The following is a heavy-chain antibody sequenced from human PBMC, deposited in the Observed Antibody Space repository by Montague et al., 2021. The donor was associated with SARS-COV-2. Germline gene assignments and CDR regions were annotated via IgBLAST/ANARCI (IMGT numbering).Heavy chain of an antibody. CDR3: AGGRRPVVVPGAGPAGRAFDI. CDR2: VNQSGTT. Sequence: SETLSLTCAISGGSFSNYYWCWIRQPPGKGLEWIGVVNQSGTTIYNPSVTRGVTISEDTSKNQLYLRLNSVTAADTAVYYCAGGRRPVVVPGAGPAGRAFDIWGQGTMVTVSS. CDR1: GGSFSNYY. D-gene: IGHD2-2*01. V-gene: IGHV4-34*01. J-gene: IGHJ3*02.